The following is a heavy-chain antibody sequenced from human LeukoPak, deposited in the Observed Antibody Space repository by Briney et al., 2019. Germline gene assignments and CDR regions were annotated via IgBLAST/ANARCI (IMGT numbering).Heavy chain of an antibody. J-gene: IGHJ3*02. CDR3: ARDSSGVLTNDAFGI. D-gene: IGHD6-25*01. CDR2: INPSGGST. CDR1: GYTFTSYY. Sequence: GASVKVSCKAPGYTFTSYYMHWVRQAPGQGLEWMGIINPSGGSTSYAQKFQGRVTMTRDTSTSTVYMELSSLRSEDTAVYYCARDSSGVLTNDAFGIWGQGTMVTVSS. V-gene: IGHV1-46*01.